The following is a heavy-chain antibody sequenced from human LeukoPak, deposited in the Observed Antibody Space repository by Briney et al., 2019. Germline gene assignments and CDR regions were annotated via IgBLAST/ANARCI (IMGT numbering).Heavy chain of an antibody. Sequence: GGSLRLSCAASGFTFDDYAMHWVRQAPGKGLKGVSGISWNSATIGYADSVKGRFTISRDNAKNSLYLPMNSLRAEDTALYYCAKVSTFTGSSTDVWGKGTTVTVSS. CDR3: AKVSTFTGSSTDV. D-gene: IGHD2/OR15-2a*01. CDR2: ISWNSATI. J-gene: IGHJ6*04. CDR1: GFTFDDYA. V-gene: IGHV3-9*01.